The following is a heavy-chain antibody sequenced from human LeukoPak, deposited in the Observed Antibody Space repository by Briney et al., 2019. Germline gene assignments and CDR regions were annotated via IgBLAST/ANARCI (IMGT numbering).Heavy chain of an antibody. D-gene: IGHD6-13*01. CDR2: IIPIFGTA. J-gene: IGHJ4*02. Sequence: SVKVSCKASGGTFSSYAISWVRQAPGQGLEWMGRIIPIFGTANYAQKFQGRVTITTDESTSTAYMELSSLRSEDTAAYYCARDLEVPEYSSSWLPFDYWGQGTLVTVSS. CDR3: ARDLEVPEYSSSWLPFDY. V-gene: IGHV1-69*05. CDR1: GGTFSSYA.